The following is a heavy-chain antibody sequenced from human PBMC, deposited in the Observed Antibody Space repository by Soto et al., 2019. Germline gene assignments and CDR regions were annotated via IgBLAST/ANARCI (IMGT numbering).Heavy chain of an antibody. CDR3: AREGYSSGFDPFDF. J-gene: IGHJ3*01. D-gene: IGHD5-18*01. CDR2: ISGYNGRT. CDR1: GYNFRNFG. Sequence: ASVKVSCKASGYNFRNFGITWVRQASGLGLEWLGWISGYNGRTSSARNFRVRVVLTTDTATNTAYMELRSLTSDDTAIYYCAREGYSSGFDPFDFWGQGTKVTVSS. V-gene: IGHV1-18*01.